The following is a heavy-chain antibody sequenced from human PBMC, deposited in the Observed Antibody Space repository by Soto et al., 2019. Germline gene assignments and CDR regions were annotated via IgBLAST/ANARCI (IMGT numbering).Heavy chain of an antibody. D-gene: IGHD3-10*01. CDR1: GFTFSSYA. CDR3: AKDWTLGPFGGYYYYYGMDV. Sequence: GGSLRLSCAASGFTFSSYAMSWVRQAPGKGLEWVSAISGSGGSTYYADSVKGRFTISRDNSKNTLYLQMNSLRAEDTAVYYCAKDWTLGPFGGYYYYYGMDVWGQGTTVTVSS. CDR2: ISGSGGST. V-gene: IGHV3-23*01. J-gene: IGHJ6*02.